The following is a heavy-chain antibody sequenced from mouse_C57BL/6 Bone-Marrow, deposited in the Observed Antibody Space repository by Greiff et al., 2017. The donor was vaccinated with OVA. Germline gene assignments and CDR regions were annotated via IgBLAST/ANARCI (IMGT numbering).Heavy chain of an antibody. CDR2: IHPNSGST. V-gene: IGHV1-64*01. Sequence: QVQLQQPGAELVKPGASVKLSCKASGYTFTSYWMHWVKQRPGQGLEWIGMIHPNSGSTNYNEKFTSKATLTVDKSSSTAYMQLSSLTSEDSAVYYCARWGRGFAYWGQGTLVTVSA. J-gene: IGHJ3*01. CDR3: ARWGRGFAY. CDR1: GYTFTSYW.